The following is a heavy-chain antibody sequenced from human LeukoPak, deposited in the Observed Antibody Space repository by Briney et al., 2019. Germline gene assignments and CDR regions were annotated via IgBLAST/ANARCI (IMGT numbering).Heavy chain of an antibody. CDR3: ASSRIRWPYYFGN. CDR1: GFTFSSYW. V-gene: IGHV3-7*01. J-gene: IGHJ4*02. Sequence: GGSLRLSCAASGFTFSSYWMNWVRQAPGKGLEWVANINQDGSEKYYVDSVKGRFTLSRDNAKNSLYLQMNSLRAEDTAVYCCASSRIRWPYYFGNWGQGTLVTVSS. CDR2: INQDGSEK. D-gene: IGHD4-23*01.